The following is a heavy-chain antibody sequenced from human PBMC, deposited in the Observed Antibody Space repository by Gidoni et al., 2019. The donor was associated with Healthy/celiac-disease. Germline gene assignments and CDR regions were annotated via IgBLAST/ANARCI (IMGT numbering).Heavy chain of an antibody. J-gene: IGHJ6*02. CDR1: GGSISSGGSY. CDR3: ARDLSDCSGGSCYYYYCMDV. D-gene: IGHD2-15*01. Sequence: QVQLQESGPGRGQPSHTLSLTCPVSGGSISSGGSYWGCISQHPGTGLEWIGYIYYSGSTYYYPSLKSRVTISVDTSKIQFSLKLSSVTAADAAVYYCARDLSDCSGGSCYYYYCMDVWGQGTTVTVSS. V-gene: IGHV4-31*03. CDR2: IYYSGST.